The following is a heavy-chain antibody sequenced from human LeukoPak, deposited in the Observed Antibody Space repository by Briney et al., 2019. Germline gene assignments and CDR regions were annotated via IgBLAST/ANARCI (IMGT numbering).Heavy chain of an antibody. CDR3: ARHGDYLYYFDY. J-gene: IGHJ4*02. Sequence: SETLSLTCNVSGGSISSSSYYWGWIRQPPGKGLEWIGSNQYSGSTYYNPSLKSRVTISVDTSKNQFSLKLSSVTAADTAVYYCARHGDYLYYFDYWGQGTLVTVSS. D-gene: IGHD4-17*01. CDR1: GGSISSSSYY. CDR2: NQYSGST. V-gene: IGHV4-39*01.